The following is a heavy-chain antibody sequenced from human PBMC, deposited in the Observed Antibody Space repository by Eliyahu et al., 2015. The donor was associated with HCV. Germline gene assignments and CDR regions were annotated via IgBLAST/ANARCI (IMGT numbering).Heavy chain of an antibody. CDR3: AAITMVQVRGAFDI. V-gene: IGHV3-21*01. J-gene: IGHJ3*02. Sequence: SYSMNWVRQAPGKGLEWVSSISSSSSYIYYADSVKGRFTISRDNAKNSLYLQMNSLRAEDTAVYYCAAITMVQVRGAFDIWGQGTMVTVSS. CDR1: SYS. CDR2: ISSSSSYI. D-gene: IGHD3-10*01.